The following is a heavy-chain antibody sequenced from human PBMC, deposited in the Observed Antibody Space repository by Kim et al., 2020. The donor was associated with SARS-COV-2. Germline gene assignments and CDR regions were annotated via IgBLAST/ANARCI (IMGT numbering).Heavy chain of an antibody. J-gene: IGHJ4*02. CDR2: INTNTGNP. V-gene: IGHV7-4-1*02. Sequence: ASVKVSCKASGYTFTSYAMNWVRQAPGQVLEWMGWINTNTGNPTYAQGFTGRFVFSLDTSVSTAYLQISSLKAEDTAVYYCMTTVTTPHYYFDYWGQGTLVTVSS. CDR1: GYTFTSYA. CDR3: MTTVTTPHYYFDY. D-gene: IGHD4-17*01.